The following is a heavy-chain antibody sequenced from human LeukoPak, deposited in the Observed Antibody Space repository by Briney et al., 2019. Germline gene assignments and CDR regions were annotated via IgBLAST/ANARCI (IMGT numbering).Heavy chain of an antibody. CDR3: ARAGFLTIFGVALDGNWFDP. CDR1: GYTFTSYG. Sequence: ASVKVSCKASGYTFTSYGISWVRQAPRQGLEWMGWISAYNGNTNYAQKLQGRVTMTTDTSTSTAYMELRSLRSDDTAVYYCARAGFLTIFGVALDGNWFDPWGQGTLVTVSS. CDR2: ISAYNGNT. V-gene: IGHV1-18*01. J-gene: IGHJ5*02. D-gene: IGHD3-3*01.